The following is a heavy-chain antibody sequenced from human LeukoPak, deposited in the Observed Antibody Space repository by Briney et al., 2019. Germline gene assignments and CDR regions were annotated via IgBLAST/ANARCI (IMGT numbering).Heavy chain of an antibody. Sequence: PSQTLSLTCNVSGGSISSGGYYWSWIRQHPGRGLEWIGYIYYSGSTYYNPSLKSRVTISVDTSKNQFSLKLSSVTAADTAVYSCARHWTHLTQLLWFGEPENWFDPWSQGTLVTVSS. CDR3: ARHWTHLTQLLWFGEPENWFDP. CDR1: GGSISSGGYY. V-gene: IGHV4-31*03. J-gene: IGHJ5*02. D-gene: IGHD3-10*01. CDR2: IYYSGST.